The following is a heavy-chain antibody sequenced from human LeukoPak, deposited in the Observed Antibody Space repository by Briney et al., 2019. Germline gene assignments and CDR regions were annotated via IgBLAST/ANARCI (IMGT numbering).Heavy chain of an antibody. CDR2: IYYSGST. D-gene: IGHD4-23*01. J-gene: IGHJ4*02. CDR3: AITAASYGGNWGY. V-gene: IGHV4-39*07. Sequence: SETLSLTCTVSGGSISSSSYYWGWIRQPPGKGLEWIGSIYYSGSTYYNPSLKSRVTISVGTSKNQFSLKLSSVTAADTAVYYCAITAASYGGNWGYWGQGTLVTVSS. CDR1: GGSISSSSYY.